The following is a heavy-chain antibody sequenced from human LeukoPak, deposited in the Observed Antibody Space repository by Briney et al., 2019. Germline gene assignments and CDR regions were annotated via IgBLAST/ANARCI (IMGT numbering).Heavy chain of an antibody. J-gene: IGHJ6*03. Sequence: PGGSLRLSCAASGFTFSSYWMPWVRHAPGKGLVWVSRVNSDGTGSTYADSVEGRFTISRDNAKNTVYLQMHSLRAEDTAIYYCIRTLIVATSPYMDVWGKGTTVTVSS. D-gene: IGHD5-12*01. CDR1: GFTFSSYW. V-gene: IGHV3-74*01. CDR2: VNSDGTGS. CDR3: IRTLIVATSPYMDV.